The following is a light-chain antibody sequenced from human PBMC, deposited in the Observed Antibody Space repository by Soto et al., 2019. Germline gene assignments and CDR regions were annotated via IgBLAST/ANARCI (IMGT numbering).Light chain of an antibody. CDR3: QQYDNWPRT. J-gene: IGKJ1*01. Sequence: EKVMTQSPATLSVSPGERATLSCRASQSVRSNLAWYQQNPGQPPRLLIYDASSRATGIPSRFSGSGSGTEFTLTISSLKSEDFAVYYCQQYDNWPRTF. CDR1: QSVRSN. V-gene: IGKV3-15*01. CDR2: DAS.